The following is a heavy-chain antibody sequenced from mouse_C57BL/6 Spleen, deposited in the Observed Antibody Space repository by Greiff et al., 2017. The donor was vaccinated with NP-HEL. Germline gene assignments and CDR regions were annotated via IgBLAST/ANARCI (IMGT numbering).Heavy chain of an antibody. CDR1: GYTFTSYW. CDR3: ARVGYYEGFAY. J-gene: IGHJ3*01. V-gene: IGHV1-61*01. Sequence: QVQLQQPGAELVRPGSSVKLSCKASGYTFTSYWMDWVKQRPGQGLEWIGNIYPSDSETHYNQKFKDKATLTVDKSSSTAYMQLSSLTSEDSAVYYCARVGYYEGFAYWGQGTLVTVSA. D-gene: IGHD1-1*01. CDR2: IYPSDSET.